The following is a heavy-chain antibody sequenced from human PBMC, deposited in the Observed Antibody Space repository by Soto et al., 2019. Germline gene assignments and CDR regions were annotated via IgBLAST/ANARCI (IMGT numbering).Heavy chain of an antibody. Sequence: QVQLQESGPGLVKPSQTLSLTCTVSGGSISSGDYYWSWIRQPPGKGLEWIGYIYYSGSTYYNPSLKSRVTISVDTSKNQFSLKLSSVTAADTAVYYYAKAGPSYDSSGYYVDYWGQGTLVTVSS. CDR2: IYYSGST. CDR3: AKAGPSYDSSGYYVDY. J-gene: IGHJ4*02. CDR1: GGSISSGDYY. V-gene: IGHV4-30-4*01. D-gene: IGHD3-22*01.